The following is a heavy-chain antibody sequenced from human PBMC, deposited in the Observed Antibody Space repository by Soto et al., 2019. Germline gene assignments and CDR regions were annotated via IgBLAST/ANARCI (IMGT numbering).Heavy chain of an antibody. J-gene: IGHJ4*02. V-gene: IGHV3-23*01. Sequence: EVQLLESGGDLVQPGGSLRLSCAAAGFMFSSYGMSWVRQAPGKGLLWVATIHPSGGSTHYAESVRGRFTISRDNSRDTLYLQMNSLRAEDTAVYYCAKDPSTGPPDCWGQGALVTVSS. CDR2: IHPSGGST. CDR1: GFMFSSYG. D-gene: IGHD3-9*01. CDR3: AKDPSTGPPDC.